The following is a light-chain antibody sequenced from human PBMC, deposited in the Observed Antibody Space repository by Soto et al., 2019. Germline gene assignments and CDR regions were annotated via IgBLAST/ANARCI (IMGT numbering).Light chain of an antibody. V-gene: IGKV1-6*01. CDR1: QGIRNE. J-gene: IGKJ2*01. CDR2: AAS. CDR3: LQDSNYPHT. Sequence: AIQMTQSPSSLSASVGDRVTITCRASQGIRNELGWYQHTPGKALNLQIYAASRLQSGVPSRLSGTCSGTDYTLTISSLQPEDFATYYRLQDSNYPHTFGYGTKLQIK.